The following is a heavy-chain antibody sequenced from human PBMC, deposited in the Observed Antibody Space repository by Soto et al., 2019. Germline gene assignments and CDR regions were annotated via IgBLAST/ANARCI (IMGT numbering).Heavy chain of an antibody. CDR1: GGSISSSNW. J-gene: IGHJ6*02. Sequence: SETLSLTCAVSGGSISSSNWWSWVRQPPGKGLEWIGEIYHSGSTNYNPSLKGRVTISVDKSKNQFSLKLSSVTAADTAVYYCARDLGVATIRALDYYYGMDVWGQGTTVTVSS. CDR2: IYHSGST. D-gene: IGHD5-12*01. CDR3: ARDLGVATIRALDYYYGMDV. V-gene: IGHV4-4*02.